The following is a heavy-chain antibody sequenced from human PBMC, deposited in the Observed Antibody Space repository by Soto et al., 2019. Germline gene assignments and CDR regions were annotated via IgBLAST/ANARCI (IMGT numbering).Heavy chain of an antibody. Sequence: ASVKVSGKASGYTFTSYAMHWVRQAPGQRLEWMGWINAGNGNTKYSQKFQGRVTITRDTSASTAYMELSSLRSEDTAVYYCASARGGYCSGGSCYVDYYYYGMDVWGQGTTVTVSS. CDR2: INAGNGNT. CDR1: GYTFTSYA. CDR3: ASARGGYCSGGSCYVDYYYYGMDV. J-gene: IGHJ6*02. D-gene: IGHD2-15*01. V-gene: IGHV1-3*01.